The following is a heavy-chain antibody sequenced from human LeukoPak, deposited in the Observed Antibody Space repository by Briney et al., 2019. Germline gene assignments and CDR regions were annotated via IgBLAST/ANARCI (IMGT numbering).Heavy chain of an antibody. D-gene: IGHD1-20*01. Sequence: PGGSLRLSCAASGFPFRDYSMNWVRQAPGRGLEWLSYIGLDSGFTSYADSVKGRFTISSDTARNSLYLHLNSLRAEDTAVYFCARDHNWALDSWGQGTLVTVSS. CDR3: ARDHNWALDS. CDR1: GFPFRDYS. J-gene: IGHJ4*02. CDR2: IGLDSGFT. V-gene: IGHV3-21*05.